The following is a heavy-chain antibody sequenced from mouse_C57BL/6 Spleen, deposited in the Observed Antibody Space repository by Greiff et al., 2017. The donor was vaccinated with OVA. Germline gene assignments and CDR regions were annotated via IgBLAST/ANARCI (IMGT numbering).Heavy chain of an antibody. CDR2: ISSGSSTI. CDR3: ARPVGGGYFDV. J-gene: IGHJ1*03. Sequence: EVQLVESGGGLVKPGGSLKLSCAASGFTFSDYGMHWVRQAPEKGLEWVAYISSGSSTIYYADTVKGRFTISRDNAKNTLLLQMTGLRSETTAMYYCARPVGGGYFDVWGTGTTVTVSA. CDR1: GFTFSDYG. V-gene: IGHV5-17*01. D-gene: IGHD1-3*01.